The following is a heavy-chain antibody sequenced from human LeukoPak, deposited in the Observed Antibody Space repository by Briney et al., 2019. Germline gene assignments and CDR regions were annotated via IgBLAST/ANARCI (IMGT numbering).Heavy chain of an antibody. CDR2: IYTSGST. CDR1: GGSVSSYH. D-gene: IGHD2-21*02. V-gene: IGHV4-4*07. Sequence: PSETLSLTCTVSGGSVSSYHWSWIRQPAGKGLEWIGRIYTSGSTNYNPSLKSRVTISVDKSKNQFSLRLSSVTAADTAVYYCATEPHTVTAFNWFDPWGQGTLVTVSP. J-gene: IGHJ5*02. CDR3: ATEPHTVTAFNWFDP.